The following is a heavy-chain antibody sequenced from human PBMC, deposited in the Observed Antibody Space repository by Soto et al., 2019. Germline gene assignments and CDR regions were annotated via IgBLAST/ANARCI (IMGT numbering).Heavy chain of an antibody. CDR3: DRGGWELKLVVDY. CDR2: INAGNGNT. Sequence: ASVKVSCKASGYTFTSYAMHWVRQAPGQRLEWMGWINAGNGNTKYSQKFQGRVTITRDTSASTAYMELSSLRSEDTAVYYCDRGGWELKLVVDYWGQGTLVTVSS. J-gene: IGHJ4*02. CDR1: GYTFTSYA. D-gene: IGHD1-26*01. V-gene: IGHV1-3*01.